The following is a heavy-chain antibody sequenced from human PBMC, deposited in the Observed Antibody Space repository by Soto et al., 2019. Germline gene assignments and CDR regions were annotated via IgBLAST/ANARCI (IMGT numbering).Heavy chain of an antibody. D-gene: IGHD3-22*01. CDR2: IYYSGST. CDR3: ARENYDSIGWLDH. J-gene: IGHJ4*02. V-gene: IGHV4-31*03. Sequence: SETLSLTCTVSGGSIRNGGYYWTWIRQHPGKGLEWIGYIYYSGSTYYNPSLKSRVTISIDTSKNQFSLKLSSVTAADTAVYYCARENYDSIGWLDHWGQGTRVTVSS. CDR1: GGSIRNGGYY.